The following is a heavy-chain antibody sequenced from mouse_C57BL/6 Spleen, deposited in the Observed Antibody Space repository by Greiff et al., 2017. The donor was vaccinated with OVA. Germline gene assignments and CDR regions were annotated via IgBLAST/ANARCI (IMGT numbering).Heavy chain of an antibody. CDR1: GYTFTDYY. D-gene: IGHD1-1*01. CDR2: IFPGSGST. Sequence: VQLQQSGPELVKPGASVKISCKASGYTFTDYYINWVKQRPGQGLEWIGWIFPGSGSTYYNEKFKGKATLTVDKSSSTAYMLLSSLTSEDSAVYFCARETLRSSGYFDVWGTGTTVTVSS. CDR3: ARETLRSSGYFDV. J-gene: IGHJ1*03. V-gene: IGHV1-75*01.